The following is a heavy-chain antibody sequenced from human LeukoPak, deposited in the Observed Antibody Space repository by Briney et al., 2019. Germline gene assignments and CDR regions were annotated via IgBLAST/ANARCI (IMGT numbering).Heavy chain of an antibody. J-gene: IGHJ4*02. CDR1: GYTFSGYY. Sequence: GASVKVSCKASGYTFSGYYMHWVRQAPGQGLEWMGLTNPKSGGTNYAQKFQGRVTMTRDTSISTAYMELSRLRSDDTAVYYCARVDPLYSSSPHFDYWGQGTLVTVSS. D-gene: IGHD6-6*01. V-gene: IGHV1-2*02. CDR2: TNPKSGGT. CDR3: ARVDPLYSSSPHFDY.